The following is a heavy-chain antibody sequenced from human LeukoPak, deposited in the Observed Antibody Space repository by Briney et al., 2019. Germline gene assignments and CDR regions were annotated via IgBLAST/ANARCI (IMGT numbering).Heavy chain of an antibody. CDR1: GYTFTGYY. V-gene: IGHV1-2*02. D-gene: IGHD2-15*01. Sequence: ASVTVSCKASGYTFTGYYMYWVRQAPGQGLEWMGWINPNSGGTNYAQKFQGRVTMTRDTSISTVYMELSRLRSDDTAVYYCARRRRSGGDWFDPWGQGTLVTVSS. J-gene: IGHJ5*02. CDR2: INPNSGGT. CDR3: ARRRRSGGDWFDP.